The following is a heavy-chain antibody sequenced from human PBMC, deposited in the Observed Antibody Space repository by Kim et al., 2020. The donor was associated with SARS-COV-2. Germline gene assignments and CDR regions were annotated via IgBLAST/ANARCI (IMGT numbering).Heavy chain of an antibody. J-gene: IGHJ5*02. Sequence: SGPTLVKPTQTLTLTCNFSGFSLSTYAVSVGWIRRAPGKALEWLAVIYWDNDNRLSPFLETRLTITKDTSKNQVVLTLTNMDVADTATYFCAHSPSYNWFDAWGQGTLVTVSS. V-gene: IGHV2-5*02. CDR2: IYWDNDN. CDR1: GFSLSTYAVS. CDR3: AHSPSYNWFDA. D-gene: IGHD6-6*01.